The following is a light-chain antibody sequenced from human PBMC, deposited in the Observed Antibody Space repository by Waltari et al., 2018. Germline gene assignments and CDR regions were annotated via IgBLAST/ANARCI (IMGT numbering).Light chain of an antibody. Sequence: EIVMTQSPATLSVSSGERATLSCRASQSVMNHVAWYQQKPGRAPRLLMCDASIRATGIPPRFSGSGSGTEFTLTISSLQSEDFAVYYCQQYHNWWTFGQGTKVEIK. J-gene: IGKJ1*01. CDR2: DAS. V-gene: IGKV3-15*01. CDR3: QQYHNWWT. CDR1: QSVMNH.